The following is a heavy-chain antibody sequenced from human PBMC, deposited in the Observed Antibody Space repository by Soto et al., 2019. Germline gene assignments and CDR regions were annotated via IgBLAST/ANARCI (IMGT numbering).Heavy chain of an antibody. CDR1: GGSVRSGSYY. CDR2: IYYSGST. CDR3: ARDSSDSSSWYGFDHYYYGMDV. J-gene: IGHJ6*02. D-gene: IGHD6-13*01. Sequence: SETLSLTCTVSGGSVRSGSYYWSWIRQPPGKGLEWIGYIYYSGSTNYNPSLKSRVTISVDTSKNQFSLKLSSVTAADTAVYYCARDSSDSSSWYGFDHYYYGMDVWGRGTTVTVSS. V-gene: IGHV4-61*01.